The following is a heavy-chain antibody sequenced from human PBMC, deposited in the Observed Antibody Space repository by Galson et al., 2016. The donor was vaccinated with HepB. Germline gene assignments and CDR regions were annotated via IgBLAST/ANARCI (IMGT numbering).Heavy chain of an antibody. Sequence: SVKVSCKAPGDTFNSYAISWVRQAPGHGLEWMGRITPIRDISNYAQKFQGRVTITADKSTSTAYMELSNLRSEDTAVYYCTRGPHDYGAEWGQGTLVTVSS. J-gene: IGHJ4*02. V-gene: IGHV1-69*04. CDR3: TRGPHDYGAE. CDR2: ITPIRDIS. CDR1: GDTFNSYA. D-gene: IGHD4-17*01.